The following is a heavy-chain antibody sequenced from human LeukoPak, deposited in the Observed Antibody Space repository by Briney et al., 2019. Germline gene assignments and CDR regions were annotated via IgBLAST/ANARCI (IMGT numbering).Heavy chain of an antibody. Sequence: ASVKVSCTASGYTFTSYGISWVRQAPGQGLEWMGWISAYNGNTNYAQKLQGRVTMTTDTSTSTAYMELRSLRSDDTAVYYCAYSGSYHDAFDIWGQGTMVTVSS. V-gene: IGHV1-18*01. CDR3: AYSGSYHDAFDI. J-gene: IGHJ3*02. CDR2: ISAYNGNT. CDR1: GYTFTSYG. D-gene: IGHD1-26*01.